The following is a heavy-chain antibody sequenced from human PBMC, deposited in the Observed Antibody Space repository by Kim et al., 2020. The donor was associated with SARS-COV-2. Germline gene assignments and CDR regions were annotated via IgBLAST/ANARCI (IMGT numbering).Heavy chain of an antibody. CDR3: ARHLSGSGAFYNVGY. CDR1: GVSISGDY. Sequence: SETLSLTCNVSGVSISGDYWSWIRQTPEKGLQWIASISYAGTMSYNPSLKSRVTISVDTSKNQVSLKLSCVTAADTAMYYCARHLSGSGAFYNVGYWGQG. J-gene: IGHJ4*02. D-gene: IGHD3-10*01. CDR2: ISYAGTM. V-gene: IGHV4-59*08.